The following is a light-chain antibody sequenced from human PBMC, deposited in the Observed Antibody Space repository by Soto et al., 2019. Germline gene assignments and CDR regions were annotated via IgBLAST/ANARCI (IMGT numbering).Light chain of an antibody. CDR3: QEYKTYSYT. CDR1: QGISSN. J-gene: IGKJ5*01. Sequence: DIQLTQSPSFLSASVGDRVTITCRASQGISSNLAWYQQKPGKAPKLLIYKASSLESGVPSRFSGSGSGTEFTLTISSLQPDDFATYYCQEYKTYSYTFGQGTRLEIK. CDR2: KAS. V-gene: IGKV1-5*03.